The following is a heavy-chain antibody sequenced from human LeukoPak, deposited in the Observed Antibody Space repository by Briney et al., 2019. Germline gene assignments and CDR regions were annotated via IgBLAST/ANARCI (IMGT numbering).Heavy chain of an antibody. CDR1: GFTFSSYA. J-gene: IGHJ4*02. CDR3: ASSPITGILVH. CDR2: ISGSGGST. Sequence: GXSLRLSCAASGFTFSSYAMSWVRQAPGKGLEWVSAISGSGGSTYYADSVKGRFTISRDNSKNTLYLQMNSLRAEDTAVYYCASSPITGILVHWGQGTLVTVSS. D-gene: IGHD1-20*01. V-gene: IGHV3-23*01.